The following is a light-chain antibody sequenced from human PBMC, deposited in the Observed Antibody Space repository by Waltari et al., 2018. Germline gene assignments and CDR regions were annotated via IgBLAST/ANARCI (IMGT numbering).Light chain of an antibody. CDR1: RSNLGTGYD. Sequence: QPVLTQPPSVSGAPGQSVTISCTGSRSNLGTGYDVHWYQPLPGTPPKLLIFGNNNRPSGVPHRFSGFRSGTSASLSITGLQIDDEAKYYCQSYDTSLRAWLFGGGTELTVL. V-gene: IGLV1-40*01. CDR2: GNN. J-gene: IGLJ3*02. CDR3: QSYDTSLRAWL.